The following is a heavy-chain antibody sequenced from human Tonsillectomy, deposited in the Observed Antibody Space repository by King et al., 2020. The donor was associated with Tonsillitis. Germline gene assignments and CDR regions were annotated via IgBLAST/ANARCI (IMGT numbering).Heavy chain of an antibody. J-gene: IGHJ3*01. D-gene: IGHD1-14*01. CDR2: INPNSGGT. V-gene: IGHV1-2*02. Sequence: QLVQSGAEMKKPGASMKVSCKASGFFFTDHFMHWVRQAPGQGLEWMGWINPNSGGTKYELEFQGRVTITRDTSISTAYMELSRLRYDDTAVYFCARGVPGLTTWDGAFDLWGQGTMLTVSS. CDR1: GFFFTDHF. CDR3: ARGVPGLTTWDGAFDL.